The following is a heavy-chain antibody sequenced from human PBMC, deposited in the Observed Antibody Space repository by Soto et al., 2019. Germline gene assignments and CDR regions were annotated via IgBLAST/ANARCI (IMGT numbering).Heavy chain of an antibody. J-gene: IGHJ5*02. CDR2: IYYSGSF. CDR1: GGSINSRGYY. D-gene: IGHD3-9*01. CDR3: ARQSVSTGYFYGWFNP. Sequence: QVQLQESGPGLVRPSQTLSLTCTVSGGSINSRGYYWTWIRQHPGKGLEWIGNIYYSGSFHFNPSLKSRLTMLVDTSENQFSLKLTSVTAADPAVYYCARQSVSTGYFYGWFNPWGQGTLVTVSS. V-gene: IGHV4-31*03.